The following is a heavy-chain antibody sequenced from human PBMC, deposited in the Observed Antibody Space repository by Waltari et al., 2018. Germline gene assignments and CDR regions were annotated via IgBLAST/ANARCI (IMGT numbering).Heavy chain of an antibody. Sequence: QVQLQQWGAGLLKPSETLSLTCAVYGGSFSGYYWSWIRQPPGKGLEWIGEINHSGSTNDNPSLKSRVTISVDTSKNQFSLKLSSVTAADTAVYYCARVPVIAHDAFDIWGQGTMVTVSS. V-gene: IGHV4-34*01. CDR2: INHSGST. CDR1: GGSFSGYY. CDR3: ARVPVIAHDAFDI. D-gene: IGHD2-21*01. J-gene: IGHJ3*02.